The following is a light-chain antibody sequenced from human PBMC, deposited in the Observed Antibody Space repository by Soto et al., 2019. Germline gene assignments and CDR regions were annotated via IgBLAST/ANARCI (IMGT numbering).Light chain of an antibody. Sequence: EIVLTQSPGTLSLSPGKRATLSCRASQSVSRSYLAWYQQKPGQAPRLLIYGASTTATGIPDRFSGSGSGTDFSLNISRLEPEDFAVYYCQQYDTSLRTFGQGTKVEIK. CDR1: QSVSRSY. J-gene: IGKJ1*01. V-gene: IGKV3-20*01. CDR2: GAS. CDR3: QQYDTSLRT.